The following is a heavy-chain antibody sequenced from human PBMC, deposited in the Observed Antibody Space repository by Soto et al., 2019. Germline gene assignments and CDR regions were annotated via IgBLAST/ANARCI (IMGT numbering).Heavy chain of an antibody. CDR3: ARQDVGSGWLPWFDP. J-gene: IGHJ5*02. D-gene: IGHD6-19*01. Sequence: GESLKISCKGSGYSFTSYWIGWVRQMPGKGLEWMGIIYPGDSDTRYSPSFQGQVTISADKSISTAYLQWSSLKASDTAMYYCARQDVGSGWLPWFDPWGQGTLVTVSS. CDR2: IYPGDSDT. CDR1: GYSFTSYW. V-gene: IGHV5-51*01.